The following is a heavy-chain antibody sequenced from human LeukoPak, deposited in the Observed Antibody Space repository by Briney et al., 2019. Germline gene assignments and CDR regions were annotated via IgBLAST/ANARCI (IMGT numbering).Heavy chain of an antibody. Sequence: SETLSLTCAVYGGSFSGCYWSWIRQPPGKGLEWIGEINHSGSTNYNPSLKSRVTISVDTSKNQFSLKLSSVTAADTAVYYCARVSGWYLYYYYYGMDVWGQGTTVTVSS. V-gene: IGHV4-34*01. D-gene: IGHD6-19*01. CDR1: GGSFSGCY. CDR2: INHSGST. CDR3: ARVSGWYLYYYYYGMDV. J-gene: IGHJ6*02.